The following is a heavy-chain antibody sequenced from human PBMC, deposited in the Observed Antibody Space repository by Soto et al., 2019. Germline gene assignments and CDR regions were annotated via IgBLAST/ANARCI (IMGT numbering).Heavy chain of an antibody. CDR2: ISGSGSRT. CDR1: GFIFSSYV. J-gene: IGHJ4*02. D-gene: IGHD1-1*01. Sequence: EVQLLESGGGSVQPGGSLRLSCEAYGFIFSSYVMSWVRQAPGKGLEWVSSISGSGSRTYYADSVKGRFTISRDNSRNTLYLQMNNLRAEDTAVYYCAKDTKYNWNDVFDYWGQGTQVTVSS. CDR3: AKDTKYNWNDVFDY. V-gene: IGHV3-23*01.